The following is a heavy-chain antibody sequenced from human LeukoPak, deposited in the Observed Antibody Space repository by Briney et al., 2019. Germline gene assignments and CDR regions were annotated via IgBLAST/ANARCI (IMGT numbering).Heavy chain of an antibody. J-gene: IGHJ4*02. CDR3: AILEYSSSSLFDY. D-gene: IGHD6-6*01. V-gene: IGHV1-18*01. Sequence: GASVKVSCKASGYTFTSYAMHWVRQAPGQRLEWMGWISAYSGNTNYAQKLQGRVTMTTDTSTSTAYMELRSLRSDDTAVYYCAILEYSSSSLFDYWGQGTLVTVSS. CDR2: ISAYSGNT. CDR1: GYTFTSYA.